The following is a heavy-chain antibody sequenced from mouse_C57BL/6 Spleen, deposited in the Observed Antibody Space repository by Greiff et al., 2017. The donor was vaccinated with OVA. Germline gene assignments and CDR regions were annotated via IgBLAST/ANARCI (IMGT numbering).Heavy chain of an antibody. Sequence: VQLKESGGGLVQPKGSLKLSCAASGFSFNTYAMNWVRQAPGKGLEWIARIRSKSNNYATYYADSVKDRFTISRDDSESMLYLQMNNLKTEDTAMYYCVRLGIGYFDVWGTGTTVTVSS. CDR2: IRSKSNNYAT. V-gene: IGHV10-1*01. J-gene: IGHJ1*03. D-gene: IGHD1-1*01. CDR3: VRLGIGYFDV. CDR1: GFSFNTYA.